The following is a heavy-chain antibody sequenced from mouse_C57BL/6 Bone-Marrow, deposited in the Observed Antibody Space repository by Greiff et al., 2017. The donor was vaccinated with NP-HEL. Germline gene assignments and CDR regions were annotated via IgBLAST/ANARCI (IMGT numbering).Heavy chain of an antibody. CDR2: IYPGGSYT. CDR3: ARKAYYGSSYWWYFDV. V-gene: IGHV1-63*01. D-gene: IGHD1-1*01. Sequence: QVQLQQSGAELVRPGTSVKMSCKASGYTFTNYWIGWAKQRPGHGLEWIGDIYPGGSYTNYNEKFKGKATLTADKSSSTAYMQFSSLTSEDSAIDYCARKAYYGSSYWWYFDVWGTGTTVTVSS. CDR1: GYTFTNYW. J-gene: IGHJ1*03.